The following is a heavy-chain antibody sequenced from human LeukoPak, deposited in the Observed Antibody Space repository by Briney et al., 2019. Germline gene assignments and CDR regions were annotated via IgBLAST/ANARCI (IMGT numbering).Heavy chain of an antibody. Sequence: GGSLRLSCAASGFTFSSYSMNWVRQAPGKGLEWVSSISSSSSYIYYADSVKGRFTISRDNAKNSLYLQMNTLRAEDTAVYYCARGGYGDYGMDVWGQGTTVTVSS. CDR2: ISSSSSYI. J-gene: IGHJ6*02. CDR1: GFTFSSYS. CDR3: ARGGYGDYGMDV. V-gene: IGHV3-21*01. D-gene: IGHD4-17*01.